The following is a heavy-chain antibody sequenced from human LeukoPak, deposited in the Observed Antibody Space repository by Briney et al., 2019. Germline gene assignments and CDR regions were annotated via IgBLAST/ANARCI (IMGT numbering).Heavy chain of an antibody. V-gene: IGHV1-18*01. D-gene: IGHD3-9*01. Sequence: ASVKVSCKASGYTFTSYGISWVRQAPGQGLEWMGWISAYNGNTNYAQKLQGRVTMTTDTSTSTAYMELRSLRSDDTAVYYCARAHYDILTGYPYFDYWGQGTLVTVSS. CDR2: ISAYNGNT. CDR3: ARAHYDILTGYPYFDY. CDR1: GYTFTSYG. J-gene: IGHJ4*02.